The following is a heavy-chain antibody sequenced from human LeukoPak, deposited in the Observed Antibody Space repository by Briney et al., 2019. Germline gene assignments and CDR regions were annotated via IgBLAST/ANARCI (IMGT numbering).Heavy chain of an antibody. J-gene: IGHJ5*02. CDR1: GGSISSGGYS. Sequence: SETLSLTGAVSGGSISSGGYSWSWIRQPPEKGLEWIGEINHSGSTNYNPSLKSRVTISVDTSKDQFSLKLSSVTAADTAVYYCASCDFWSGYWFDPWGQGTLVTVSS. D-gene: IGHD3-3*01. CDR2: INHSGST. CDR3: ASCDFWSGYWFDP. V-gene: IGHV4-34*01.